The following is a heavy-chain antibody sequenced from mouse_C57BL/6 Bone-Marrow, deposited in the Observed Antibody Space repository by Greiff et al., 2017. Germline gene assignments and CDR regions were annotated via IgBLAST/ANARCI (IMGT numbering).Heavy chain of an antibody. CDR2: INPNNGGT. CDR1: GYTFTDYY. CDR3: ARPPLTGDFDY. Sequence: EVQLQQSGPELVKPGASVKISCKASGYTFTDYYMNWVKQSHGKSLEWIGDINPNNGGTSYNQKFKGKATLTVDKSSSTAYMELRSLTSEDSAVYYCARPPLTGDFDYWGKGTTLTVSS. V-gene: IGHV1-26*01. J-gene: IGHJ2*01. D-gene: IGHD4-1*01.